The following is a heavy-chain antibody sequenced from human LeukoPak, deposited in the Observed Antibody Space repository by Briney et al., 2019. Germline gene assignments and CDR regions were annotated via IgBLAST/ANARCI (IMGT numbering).Heavy chain of an antibody. CDR1: GFTFSSYD. V-gene: IGHV3-13*04. CDR3: ARGANYVWGSYRGEFDY. J-gene: IGHJ4*02. Sequence: PGGSQRLSCAASGFTFSSYDMHWVRQATGKGLEWVSAIGTAGDTYYPGSVKGRFTISRENAKNSLYLQMNSLRAGDTAVYYCARGANYVWGSYRGEFDYWGQGTLVTVSS. CDR2: IGTAGDT. D-gene: IGHD3-16*02.